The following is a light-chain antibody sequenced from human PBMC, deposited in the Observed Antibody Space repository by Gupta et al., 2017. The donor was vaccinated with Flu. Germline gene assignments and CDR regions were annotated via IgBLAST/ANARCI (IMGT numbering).Light chain of an antibody. Sequence: ERATLSCRASQSFSSNSLAWYQHKPGQAPRLLMYAASSRATGIPDRFGGSGSGTDFTLTISRLEPEDFAVYYCQHYGSLPYTFGQGTKLEIK. CDR2: AAS. J-gene: IGKJ2*01. CDR1: QSFSSNS. CDR3: QHYGSLPYT. V-gene: IGKV3-20*01.